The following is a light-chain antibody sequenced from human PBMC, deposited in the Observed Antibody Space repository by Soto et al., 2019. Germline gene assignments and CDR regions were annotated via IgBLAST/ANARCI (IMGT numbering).Light chain of an antibody. V-gene: IGKV1-27*01. Sequence: DIQMTQSPSSLSASVGDTVTITCRASQGISNYLAWYQQKPGQVPNLLIYAASTLQSGVPSRFSGSGSGTDCTLTISSLRPEDVATYYCQKYNNAPRTFGQGTKVDI. J-gene: IGKJ1*01. CDR1: QGISNY. CDR2: AAS. CDR3: QKYNNAPRT.